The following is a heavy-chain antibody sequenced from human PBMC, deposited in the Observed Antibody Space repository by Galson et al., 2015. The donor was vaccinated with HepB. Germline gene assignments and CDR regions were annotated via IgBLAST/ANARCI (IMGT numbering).Heavy chain of an antibody. D-gene: IGHD4-23*01. V-gene: IGHV3-33*08. Sequence: SLRLSCAASGFTFSSYGMHWVRQAPGKGLEWVAVICYDGSNKYYADSVKGRFTISRDNSKNTLYLQMNSLRADDRAVYYCARDGLRGWVVTSMHDDFDIWCQGTMVTVSS. CDR3: ARDGLRGWVVTSMHDDFDI. CDR1: GFTFSSYG. J-gene: IGHJ3*02. CDR2: ICYDGSNK.